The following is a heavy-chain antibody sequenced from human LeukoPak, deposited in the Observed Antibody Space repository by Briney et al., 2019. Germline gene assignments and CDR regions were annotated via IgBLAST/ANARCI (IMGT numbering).Heavy chain of an antibody. D-gene: IGHD5-18*01. V-gene: IGHV4-34*01. CDR2: INHSGST. CDR3: ARASYGGYYFDY. J-gene: IGHJ4*02. Sequence: SQTLSLTCTVSGGSISSYYWSWIRQPPGKGLEWIGEINHSGSTNYNPSLKSRVTISVDTSKNQFSLKLSSVTAADTAVYYCARASYGGYYFDYWGQGTLVTVSS. CDR1: GGSISSYY.